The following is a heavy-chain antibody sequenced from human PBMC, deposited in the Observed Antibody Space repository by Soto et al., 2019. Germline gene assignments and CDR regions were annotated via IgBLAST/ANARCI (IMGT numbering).Heavy chain of an antibody. CDR3: AKMRAAAGLNWFDP. J-gene: IGHJ5*02. V-gene: IGHV3-23*01. D-gene: IGHD6-13*01. CDR2: ISGSGGST. Sequence: GGSLRLSCAASGFTFSSYAMSWVRQAPGKGLEWVSAISGSGGSTYYADSVKGRFTISRDNSKNTLHLQMNSLRAEDTAVYYCAKMRAAAGLNWFDPWGQGTLVTVSS. CDR1: GFTFSSYA.